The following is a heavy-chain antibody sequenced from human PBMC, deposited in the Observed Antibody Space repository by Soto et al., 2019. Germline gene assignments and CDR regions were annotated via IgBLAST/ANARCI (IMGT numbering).Heavy chain of an antibody. CDR1: GGSISSGRYY. Sequence: QLQLQESGPGLVKPSETLSLTGTVSGGSISSGRYYWGWIRQHPGKRLEGIGSIYYNGRTYYSPSLQVRVTLSVDTSTNLFSLKKSPVTAADTAVYYFAGNYIVVVPSRFDPWGQGTLGTVSS. J-gene: IGHJ5*02. CDR3: AGNYIVVVPSRFDP. V-gene: IGHV4-39*01. D-gene: IGHD2-2*01. CDR2: IYYNGRT.